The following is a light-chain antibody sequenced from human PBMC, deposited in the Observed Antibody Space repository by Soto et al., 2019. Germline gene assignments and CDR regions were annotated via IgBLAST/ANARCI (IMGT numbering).Light chain of an antibody. V-gene: IGLV1-40*01. CDR2: GNI. CDR1: SSNIGAGYD. Sequence: QSVLTQPPSVSGAPGQRVTISCTGSSSNIGAGYDVHWYQQLPGTAPKLLIYGNINRPSGVPDRFSGSQSGTSASLVITGLQAEDETDYYCQSYDSSLIYVFGTGTKVTVL. CDR3: QSYDSSLIYV. J-gene: IGLJ1*01.